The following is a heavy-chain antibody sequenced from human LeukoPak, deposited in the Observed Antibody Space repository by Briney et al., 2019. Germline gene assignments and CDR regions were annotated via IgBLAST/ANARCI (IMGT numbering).Heavy chain of an antibody. J-gene: IGHJ4*02. CDR2: ISGRSATT. Sequence: GGSLRLSCAASGFSFGSYGLSWVRQAPGKGLQWVAYISGRSATTHYADSVEGRFTISRDNAKNSLYLQMSSLRAEDTALYYCASRSSVAASGPGWGQGTLVTVSS. CDR1: GFSFGSYG. V-gene: IGHV3-48*04. CDR3: ASRSSVAASGPG. D-gene: IGHD2-15*01.